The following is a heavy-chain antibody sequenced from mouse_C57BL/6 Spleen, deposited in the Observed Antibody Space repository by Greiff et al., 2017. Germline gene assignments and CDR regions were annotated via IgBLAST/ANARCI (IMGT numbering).Heavy chain of an antibody. J-gene: IGHJ4*01. CDR2: IRNKANNHAT. V-gene: IGHV6-6*01. CDR1: GFTFSDAW. CDR3: TRPLLQDSMDD. Sequence: DVMLVESGGGLVKPGGSMKLSCAASGFTFSDAWMDWVRQSPEKGLEWVAEIRNKANNHATYYAESVKGKFTISRDDSKSSVYLQMNSLRAEDTGIYYCTRPLLQDSMDDWGQGTSVTVSS. D-gene: IGHD1-1*01.